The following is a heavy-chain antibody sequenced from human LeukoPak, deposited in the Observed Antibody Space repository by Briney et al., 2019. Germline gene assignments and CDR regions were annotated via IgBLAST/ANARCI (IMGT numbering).Heavy chain of an antibody. CDR3: ARHLVEMGIYYYYYMDV. J-gene: IGHJ6*03. Sequence: SETLSLTCAVSGGSISSSSYYWGWIRQPPGKGLEWIGSIYYSGSTYYNPSLKSRVTISVDTSKNQFSLKLSSVTAADTAVYYCARHLVEMGIYYYYYMDVWGKGTTVTVSS. D-gene: IGHD5-24*01. CDR1: GGSISSSSYY. V-gene: IGHV4-39*01. CDR2: IYYSGST.